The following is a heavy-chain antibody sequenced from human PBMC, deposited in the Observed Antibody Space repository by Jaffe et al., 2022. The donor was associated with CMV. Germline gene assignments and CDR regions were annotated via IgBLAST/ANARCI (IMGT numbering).Heavy chain of an antibody. J-gene: IGHJ6*02. CDR1: GFTFSSYA. CDR2: ISGSGGST. D-gene: IGHD3-22*01. V-gene: IGHV3-23*01. CDR3: AQGGYYYDSSGYWEYYYGMDV. Sequence: EVQLLESGGGLVQPGGSLRLSCAASGFTFSSYAMSWVRQAPGKGLEWVSAISGSGGSTYYADSVKGRFTISRDNSKNTLYLQMNSLRAEDTAVYYCAQGGYYYDSSGYWEYYYGMDVWGQGTTVTVSS.